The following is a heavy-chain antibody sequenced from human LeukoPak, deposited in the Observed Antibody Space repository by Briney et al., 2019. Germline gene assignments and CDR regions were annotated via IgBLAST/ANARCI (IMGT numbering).Heavy chain of an antibody. CDR2: ISGSGGST. Sequence: GGSLRLSCAASGFTFSSYGMSWVRQAPGKGLEWVSAISGSGGSTYYADSVKGRFTISRDNSKNTLYLQMNSLRAEDTAVYYCCTLYYYDSSGYYFDYWGQGTLVTVSS. D-gene: IGHD3-22*01. CDR3: CTLYYYDSSGYYFDY. CDR1: GFTFSSYG. V-gene: IGHV3-23*01. J-gene: IGHJ4*02.